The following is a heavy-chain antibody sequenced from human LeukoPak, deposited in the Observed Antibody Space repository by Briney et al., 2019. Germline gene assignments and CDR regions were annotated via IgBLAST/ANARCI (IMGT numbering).Heavy chain of an antibody. D-gene: IGHD6-13*01. CDR3: ARRIVAADTYHYYYYMDV. V-gene: IGHV1-8*03. J-gene: IGHJ6*03. CDR1: GYTFPSCD. Sequence: ASVKLSCRASGYTFPSCDMNWVRQATGQGLEWMGGMNPNSYNTGYAQKFKGRVTITRNRSLSTAYRELSSLSSEDTAVYYCARRIVAADTYHYYYYMDVWGKGTTVTVSS. CDR2: MNPNSYNT.